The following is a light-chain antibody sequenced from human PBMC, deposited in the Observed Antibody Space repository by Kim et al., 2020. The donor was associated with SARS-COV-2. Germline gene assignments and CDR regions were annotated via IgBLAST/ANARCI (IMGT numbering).Light chain of an antibody. V-gene: IGLV1-40*01. J-gene: IGLJ1*01. Sequence: QRVTIPCTGRTSTIGPGYDVHWYQQLPGTAPKLFISGNADRPSGGPDRFSDSRSGTSASLAITGLQAEDEADYYCQSYDNSLNTYVFGSGTKVTVL. CDR2: GNA. CDR3: QSYDNSLNTYV. CDR1: TSTIGPGYD.